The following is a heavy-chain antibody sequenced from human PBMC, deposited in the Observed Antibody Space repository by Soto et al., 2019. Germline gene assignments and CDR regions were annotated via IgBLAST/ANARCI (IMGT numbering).Heavy chain of an antibody. V-gene: IGHV3-53*01. CDR3: ARTSNSRGNNYFYYGLDV. CDR2: IYSGGST. D-gene: IGHD4-4*01. J-gene: IGHJ6*02. Sequence: EVQLVESGGGLIQPGGSLRLSCAVSGFTVSTYYMSWVRQAPGKGLEWVSVIYSGGSTYYAASVRCRFTISRDSSKNTLHLQMNSLRAEDTAVYYCARTSNSRGNNYFYYGLDVWGQGTTVTVSS. CDR1: GFTVSTYY.